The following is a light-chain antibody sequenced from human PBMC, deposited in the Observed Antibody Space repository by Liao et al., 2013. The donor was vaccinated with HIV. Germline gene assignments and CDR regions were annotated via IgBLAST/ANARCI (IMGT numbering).Light chain of an antibody. V-gene: IGLV3-21*01. CDR1: SIGRET. CDR3: EVFDSRSEAYV. J-gene: IGLJ1*01. Sequence: SSVLTQPPSVSVAPGETAKVTCGGDSIGRETVHWYQKKSGQAPVLIIYYDSDRPSGIPERFSASTSGTTATLTISRVEVEDEADYYCEVFDSRSEAYVFGTGSKVTV. CDR2: YDS.